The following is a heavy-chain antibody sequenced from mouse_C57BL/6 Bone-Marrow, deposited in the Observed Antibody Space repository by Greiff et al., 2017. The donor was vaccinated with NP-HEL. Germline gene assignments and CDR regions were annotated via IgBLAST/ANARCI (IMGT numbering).Heavy chain of an antibody. CDR3: ARSDYYDYDGDWYFDV. CDR2: INPNNGGT. Sequence: VQLQQSGPELVKPGASVKISCKASGYTFTDYYMNWVKQSHGKSLEWIGDINPNNGGTSYNQKFKGKATLTVDKSSSTAYMELRSLTSEDSAVYYCARSDYYDYDGDWYFDVWGTGTTVTVSS. J-gene: IGHJ1*03. CDR1: GYTFTDYY. D-gene: IGHD2-4*01. V-gene: IGHV1-26*01.